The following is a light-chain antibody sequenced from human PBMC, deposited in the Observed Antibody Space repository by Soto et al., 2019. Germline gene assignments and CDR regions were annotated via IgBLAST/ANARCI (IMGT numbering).Light chain of an antibody. Sequence: DIQMTQSPSTLSASVGDRVTITCRASQSISHFLAWYQQKPGKVPKLLIYDASNCGSGVPSRFSGSGSGTDFTLTISGLQPDDFTTYYCQQYTSYSRAFGQGTKVDLK. CDR3: QQYTSYSRA. J-gene: IGKJ1*01. V-gene: IGKV1-5*01. CDR1: QSISHF. CDR2: DAS.